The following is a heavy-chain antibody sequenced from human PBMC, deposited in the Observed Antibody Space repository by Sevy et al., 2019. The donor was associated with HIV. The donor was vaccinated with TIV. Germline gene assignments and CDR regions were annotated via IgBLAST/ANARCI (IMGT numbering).Heavy chain of an antibody. J-gene: IGHJ5*02. Sequence: GGSLRLSCAASGFTFSGSAMHWVRQASGKGLEWVGRIRSKANSYATAHSASVKGRFTISRDDSKNTAYLQMNSLKTEDTAVYYCTRPVLSNWFDPWGQGTLVTVSS. V-gene: IGHV3-73*01. CDR3: TRPVLSNWFDP. CDR1: GFTFSGSA. CDR2: IRSKANSYAT. D-gene: IGHD3-10*01.